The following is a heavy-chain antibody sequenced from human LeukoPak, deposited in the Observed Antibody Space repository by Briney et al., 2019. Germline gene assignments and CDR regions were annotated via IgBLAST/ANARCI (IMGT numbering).Heavy chain of an antibody. CDR1: GGTFSSYA. V-gene: IGHV1-69*01. Sequence: SVKVSCKASGGTFSSYAISWVRQAPGQGLEWMGGIIPIFGTANYAQKFQGRVTITADESTSTAYMELSSLRSEDTAVYYCAREGDYYGSGSPRGPHAFDIWGQGTMVTVSS. D-gene: IGHD3-10*01. CDR3: AREGDYYGSGSPRGPHAFDI. CDR2: IIPIFGTA. J-gene: IGHJ3*02.